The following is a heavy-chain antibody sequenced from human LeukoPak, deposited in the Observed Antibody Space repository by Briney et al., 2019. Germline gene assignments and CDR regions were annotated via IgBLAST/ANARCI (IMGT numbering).Heavy chain of an antibody. J-gene: IGHJ6*03. V-gene: IGHV4-34*01. CDR2: INHSGST. Sequence: PSETLSLTCAVYGGSFSGYYWSWIRQPPGKGLEWIGEINHSGSTNYNPSLKSRVTISVDTSKNQFSLKLSSVTAADTAVYYCARHGGYSYGYYYYYMDVWGKGTTVTISS. CDR1: GGSFSGYY. CDR3: ARHGGYSYGYYYYYMDV. D-gene: IGHD5-18*01.